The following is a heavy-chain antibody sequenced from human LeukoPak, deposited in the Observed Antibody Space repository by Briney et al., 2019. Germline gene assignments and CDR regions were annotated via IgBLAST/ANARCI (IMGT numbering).Heavy chain of an antibody. V-gene: IGHV1-69*13. CDR2: IIPIFGTA. J-gene: IGHJ4*02. Sequence: SVKVSCTASGGTFSGYAISWVRQAPGQGLEWMGGIIPIFGTANYAQKFQGRVTITADESTSTAYMELSSLRSEDTAVYYCATQGCSGGSCYFDYWGQGTLVTVSS. D-gene: IGHD2-15*01. CDR3: ATQGCSGGSCYFDY. CDR1: GGTFSGYA.